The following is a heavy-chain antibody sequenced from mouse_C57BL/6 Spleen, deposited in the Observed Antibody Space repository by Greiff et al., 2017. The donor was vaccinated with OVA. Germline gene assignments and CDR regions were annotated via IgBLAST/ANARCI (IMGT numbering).Heavy chain of an antibody. CDR3: AKKDYAMDY. V-gene: IGHV5-17*01. CDR2: ISSGSSTI. J-gene: IGHJ4*01. CDR1: GFTFSDYG. Sequence: EVKLVESGGGLVKPGGSLKLSCAASGFTFSDYGMHWVRQAPEKGLEWVAYISSGSSTIYYADTVKGRFTIARDNAKNTLFLQMTSLRSEDTAMYYCAKKDYAMDYWGQGTSVTVSS.